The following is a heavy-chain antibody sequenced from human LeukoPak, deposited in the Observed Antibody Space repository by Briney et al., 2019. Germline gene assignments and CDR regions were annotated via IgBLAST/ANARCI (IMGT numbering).Heavy chain of an antibody. CDR2: IRGSGGST. J-gene: IGHJ4*02. CDR3: AKAIQSYCSGGSCYVFDY. Sequence: GGSPRLSRAAPGFTSSSSTMSRVCQAPGKGRERVSAIRGSGGSTYSAETLKGRFTPSRDNTKKTLYLQMNSLRAEDKAVYYWAKAIQSYCSGGSCYVFDYWGQGTLVTVSS. D-gene: IGHD2-15*01. CDR1: GFTSSSST. V-gene: IGHV3-23*01.